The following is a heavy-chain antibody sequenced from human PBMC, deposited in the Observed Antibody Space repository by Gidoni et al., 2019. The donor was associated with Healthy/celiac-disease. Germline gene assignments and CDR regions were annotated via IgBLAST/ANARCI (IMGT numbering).Heavy chain of an antibody. CDR3: TRVRIVGATTEKDAPRYFDY. Sequence: EVQLVESGGGLVQPGRSLRLSCTASGFTFGDYALSWVRQAPGKGLEWVGFIRSKAYGGTTEYAASVKGRFTISRDDSKSIAYLQMNSLKTEDTAVYYCTRVRIVGATTEKDAPRYFDYWGQGTLVTVSS. D-gene: IGHD1-26*01. CDR1: GFTFGDYA. J-gene: IGHJ4*02. V-gene: IGHV3-49*04. CDR2: IRSKAYGGTT.